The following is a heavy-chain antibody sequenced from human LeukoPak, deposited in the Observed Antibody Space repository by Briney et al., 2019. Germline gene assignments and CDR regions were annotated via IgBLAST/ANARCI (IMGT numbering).Heavy chain of an antibody. Sequence: SETLSLTCTVSGGSISSGGYYWSWIRQPPGKGLEWIGYNYHSGSTYYNPSLKSRVTISVDRSKNQFSLKLSSVTAADTAVYYCARERPQPPYDFWSGYSDYWGQGTLVTVSS. CDR1: GGSISSGGYY. J-gene: IGHJ4*02. CDR3: ARERPQPPYDFWSGYSDY. CDR2: NYHSGST. D-gene: IGHD3-3*01. V-gene: IGHV4-30-2*01.